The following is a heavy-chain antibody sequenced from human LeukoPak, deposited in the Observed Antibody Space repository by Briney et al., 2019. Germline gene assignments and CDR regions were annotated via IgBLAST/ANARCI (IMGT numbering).Heavy chain of an antibody. Sequence: SSVKVSCKASGGTFSSYTISWVRQAPGQGLEWMGRIIPILGIANYAQKFQGRVTITADKSTSTAYMELSSLRSEDTAVYYCAREGSGWWGSAFDIWGQGTMVTVSS. V-gene: IGHV1-69*04. CDR3: AREGSGWWGSAFDI. J-gene: IGHJ3*02. D-gene: IGHD6-19*01. CDR2: IIPILGIA. CDR1: GGTFSSYT.